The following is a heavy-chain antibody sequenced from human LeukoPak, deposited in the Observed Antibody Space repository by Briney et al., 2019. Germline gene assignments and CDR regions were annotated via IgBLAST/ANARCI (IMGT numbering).Heavy chain of an antibody. V-gene: IGHV3-23*01. CDR3: AKDLKGPKYGMDV. Sequence: GGSLRLSCAASGFTFSSYAMSWVRQAPGKGLEWVSAISGSGGSTYYTDSVKGRFTISRDNSKNTLYLQMNSLRAEDTAVYYCAKDLKGPKYGMDVWGQGTTVTVSS. CDR1: GFTFSSYA. J-gene: IGHJ6*02. CDR2: ISGSGGST.